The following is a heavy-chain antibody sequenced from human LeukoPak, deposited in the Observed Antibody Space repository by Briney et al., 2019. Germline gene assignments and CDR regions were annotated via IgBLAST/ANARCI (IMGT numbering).Heavy chain of an antibody. CDR2: IYSAGTT. CDR1: GFTVSSNY. J-gene: IGHJ4*02. Sequence: GGSQRLSCAASGFTVSSNYMSWVRQAPGKGLECISVIYSAGTTNYADSVKGRFTTSRDISKNTVYLQMNSLRAEDTAVYYCARTPNYYYGSGNYYNDWGQGTLVTVSS. D-gene: IGHD3-10*01. V-gene: IGHV3-53*01. CDR3: ARTPNYYYGSGNYYND.